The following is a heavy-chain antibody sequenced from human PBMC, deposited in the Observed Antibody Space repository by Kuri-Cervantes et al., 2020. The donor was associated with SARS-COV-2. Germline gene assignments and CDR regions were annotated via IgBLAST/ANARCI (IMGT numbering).Heavy chain of an antibody. CDR1: GFTFSSYA. V-gene: IGHV3-30-3*01. Sequence: GGSLRLSCAASGFTFSSYAMHWVRQAPGKGLEWVAVISYDGSNKYYADSVKGRFTISRDNSKNTLYLQMNSLRAEDTAVYYCARDRGVDYCSSTSCPSRPFGPFDPWGQGTLVTVSS. J-gene: IGHJ5*02. CDR3: ARDRGVDYCSSTSCPSRPFGPFDP. D-gene: IGHD2-2*01. CDR2: ISYDGSNK.